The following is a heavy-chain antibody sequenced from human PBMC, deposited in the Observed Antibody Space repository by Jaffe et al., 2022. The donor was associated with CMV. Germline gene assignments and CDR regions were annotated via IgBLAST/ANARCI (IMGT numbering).Heavy chain of an antibody. D-gene: IGHD3-16*02. CDR1: GFTFSSYG. CDR2: IWYDGSNK. V-gene: IGHV3-33*08. Sequence: QVQLVESGGGVVQPGRSLRLSCAASGFTFSSYGMHWVRQAPGKGLEWVAVIWYDGSNKYYADSVKGRFTISRDNSKNTLYLQMNSLRAEDTAVYYCARESLRGDAFDIWGQGTMVTVSS. J-gene: IGHJ3*02. CDR3: ARESLRGDAFDI.